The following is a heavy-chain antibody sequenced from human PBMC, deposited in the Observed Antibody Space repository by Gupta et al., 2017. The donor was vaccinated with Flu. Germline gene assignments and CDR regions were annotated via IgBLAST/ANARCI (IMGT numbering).Heavy chain of an antibody. J-gene: IGHJ4*02. CDR3: VGGENWNYLDY. V-gene: IGHV3-9*01. CDR2: ISWNSDNI. CDR1: GFTFDDFA. Sequence: EVQLVESGGGLVQPGRSLRLSCAGSGFTFDDFAMHWVRQVSGKGLEWVSGISWNSDNIGYADSVKGRFTISRDNAKNSLSLQMNSLRAEDTALYYCVGGENWNYLDYWGQGILVTVSS. D-gene: IGHD3-16*01.